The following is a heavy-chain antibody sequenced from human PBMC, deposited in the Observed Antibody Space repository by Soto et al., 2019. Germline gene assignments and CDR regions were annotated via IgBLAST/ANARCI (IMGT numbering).Heavy chain of an antibody. J-gene: IGHJ6*02. CDR1: GFTFSTYD. CDR2: IKGDGSST. V-gene: IGHV3-74*01. CDR3: ARGIRNYYGVDV. Sequence: GGSLRLSCAASGFTFSTYDMHWVRQAPGTGLEWVSRIKGDGSSTSYADSVEGRFTISRDNAKNTVYLQMNSLGAEDTAVYWCARGIRNYYGVDVWGQGTTVTVSS.